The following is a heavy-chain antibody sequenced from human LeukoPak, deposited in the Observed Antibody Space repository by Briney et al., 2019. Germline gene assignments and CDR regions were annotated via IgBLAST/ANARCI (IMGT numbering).Heavy chain of an antibody. V-gene: IGHV3-23*01. J-gene: IGHJ4*02. CDR1: GFTFSSYA. D-gene: IGHD6-19*01. CDR2: IGGSGSRT. Sequence: GGSLRLSCAASGFTFSSYAMSWVRQAPGKSLEWVSGIGGSGSRTYYADSVKGRFTISKDNSKNTLYLQMNSLRAEDTAIYYCAKKYGVTVYGSGLNYFDYWGQGTLVTVSS. CDR3: AKKYGVTVYGSGLNYFDY.